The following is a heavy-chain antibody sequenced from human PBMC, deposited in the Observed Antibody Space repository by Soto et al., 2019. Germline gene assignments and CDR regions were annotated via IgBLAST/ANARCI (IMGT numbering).Heavy chain of an antibody. CDR2: IWYDGSNK. CDR3: ARVGWFGEASLHPGPIDY. CDR1: GFTFSSYG. J-gene: IGHJ4*02. D-gene: IGHD3-10*01. Sequence: GGSLRLSCAASGFTFSSYGMHWVRQAPGKGLEWVAVIWYDGSNKYYADSVKGRFTISRDNSKNTLYLQMNSLGAEDTAVYYCARVGWFGEASLHPGPIDYWGQGTLVTVSS. V-gene: IGHV3-33*01.